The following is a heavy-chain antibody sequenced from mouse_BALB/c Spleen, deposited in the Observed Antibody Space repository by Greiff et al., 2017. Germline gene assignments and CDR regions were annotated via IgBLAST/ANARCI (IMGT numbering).Heavy chain of an antibody. D-gene: IGHD3-2*01. CDR1: GYTFTSYT. Sequence: VQLQESAAELARPGASVKMSCKASGYTFTSYTMHWVKQRPGQGLEWIGYINPSSGYTEYNQKFKDKTTLTADKSSSTAYMQLSSLTSEDSAVYYCARLDSSGLRGFAYWGQGTLVTVSA. J-gene: IGHJ3*01. CDR2: INPSSGYT. V-gene: IGHV1-4*02. CDR3: ARLDSSGLRGFAY.